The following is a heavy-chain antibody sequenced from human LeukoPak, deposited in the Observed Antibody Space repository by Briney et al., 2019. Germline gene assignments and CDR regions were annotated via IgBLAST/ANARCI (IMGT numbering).Heavy chain of an antibody. CDR3: ARDRRGYDFDY. Sequence: SETLSLTCTVSGGSISSYYWSWIRQPPGEGLEWIGYIYYSGSTNYNPSLKSRVTMSVDTSKNQFSLKLSSVTAADTAVYYCARDRRGYDFDYWGQGTLVTVSS. V-gene: IGHV4-59*12. CDR2: IYYSGST. D-gene: IGHD5-12*01. J-gene: IGHJ4*02. CDR1: GGSISSYY.